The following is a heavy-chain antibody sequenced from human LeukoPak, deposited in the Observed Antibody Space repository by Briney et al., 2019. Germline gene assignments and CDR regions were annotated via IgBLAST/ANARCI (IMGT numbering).Heavy chain of an antibody. D-gene: IGHD3-10*01. CDR2: INHRGST. Sequence: GSLRLSCAASGFTVSSNYMTWVRQPPGKGLEWIGEINHRGSTHYNPSLKSRVTISVDTSKNQFFLKLSSVTAADTALYYCAGLPNYNDSKDYWGQGTLVTVSS. CDR3: AGLPNYNDSKDY. V-gene: IGHV4-34*08. J-gene: IGHJ4*02. CDR1: GFTVSSNY.